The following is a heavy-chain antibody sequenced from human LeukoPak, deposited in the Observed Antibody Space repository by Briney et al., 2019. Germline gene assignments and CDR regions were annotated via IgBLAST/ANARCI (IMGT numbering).Heavy chain of an antibody. CDR2: ISGSAGTI. V-gene: IGHV3-48*03. Sequence: PGGSLRLSCAASGFTFSTYEMTWVRQAPGKGLEWVSYISGSAGTIYYADSVKGRFTISRDNAKNSLYLQMHSLRDEDTAVYYCAREYSGIDYWSQGTLVTVSS. CDR3: AREYSGIDY. J-gene: IGHJ4*02. D-gene: IGHD2-21*01. CDR1: GFTFSTYE.